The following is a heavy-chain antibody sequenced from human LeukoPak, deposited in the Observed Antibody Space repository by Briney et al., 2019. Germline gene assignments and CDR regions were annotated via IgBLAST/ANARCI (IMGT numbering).Heavy chain of an antibody. Sequence: ASVKVSCKASGGTFSSYAISWVRQAPGQGLEWMGGIIPIFGTANCAQKFQGRVTITADEFTSTAYMELSSLRSEDTAVYYCARDQELELIGAFDIWGQGTMVTVSS. D-gene: IGHD1-7*01. CDR3: ARDQELELIGAFDI. CDR2: IIPIFGTA. V-gene: IGHV1-69*13. CDR1: GGTFSSYA. J-gene: IGHJ3*02.